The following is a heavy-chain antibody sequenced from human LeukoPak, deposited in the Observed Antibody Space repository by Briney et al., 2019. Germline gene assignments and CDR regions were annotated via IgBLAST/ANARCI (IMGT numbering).Heavy chain of an antibody. J-gene: IGHJ4*02. V-gene: IGHV4-59*01. CDR2: IYYSGST. D-gene: IGHD5-12*01. Sequence: PSETLSLTCTVSGGSISSYYWSWIRQPPGKGLEWIGYIYYSGSTNYNPSLKSRVNISVDTSKKQFSLKLSSVTAADTAVYYCARMRGYSAYDAAADWGQGTLVTVSS. CDR1: GGSISSYY. CDR3: ARMRGYSAYDAAAD.